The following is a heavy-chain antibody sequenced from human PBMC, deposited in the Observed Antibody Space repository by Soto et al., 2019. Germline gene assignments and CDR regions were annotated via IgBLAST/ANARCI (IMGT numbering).Heavy chain of an antibody. CDR3: AHRVLRTVFGLVTTTAIYFDF. CDR2: IYWDDDK. J-gene: IGHJ4*02. V-gene: IGHV2-5*02. Sequence: QITLNESGPTQVKPRQTLTLTCTFSGFSLTTSGVGVGWIRQSPGKAPEWLALIYWDDDKRYSPSLKSRLTNTNDTSKNQLVLTMADLDPADTATYYCAHRVLRTVFGLVTTTAIYFDFWGQGTPVAVSS. CDR1: GFSLTTSGVG. D-gene: IGHD3-3*01.